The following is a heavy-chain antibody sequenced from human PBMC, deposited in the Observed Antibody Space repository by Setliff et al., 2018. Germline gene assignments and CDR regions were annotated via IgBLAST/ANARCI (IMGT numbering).Heavy chain of an antibody. CDR1: GGSISSGTYY. J-gene: IGHJ4*02. Sequence: SETLSLTCTVSGGSISSGTYYWSWIRQPAGKGLEWIGRIYTSGSTNYNPSLKSRLTISVDTSKNQFSLKLSSVTAADTAMYYCRFWSGYYKNDYWGQGTLVTVSS. CDR3: RFWSGYYKNDY. D-gene: IGHD3-3*01. CDR2: IYTSGST. V-gene: IGHV4-61*02.